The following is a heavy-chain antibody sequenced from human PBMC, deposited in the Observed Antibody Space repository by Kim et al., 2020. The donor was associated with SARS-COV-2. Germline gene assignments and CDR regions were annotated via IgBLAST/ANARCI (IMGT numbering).Heavy chain of an antibody. CDR2: IYYSGST. CDR3: ARAKNMIVVVIGAFDI. D-gene: IGHD3-22*01. J-gene: IGHJ3*02. V-gene: IGHV4-31*03. Sequence: SETLSLTCTVSGGSISSGGYYWSWTRQHPGKGLEWIGYIYYSGSTYYNPSLKSRVTISVDTSKNQFSLKLSSVTAADTAVYYCARAKNMIVVVIGAFDIWGQGTMVTVSS. CDR1: GGSISSGGYY.